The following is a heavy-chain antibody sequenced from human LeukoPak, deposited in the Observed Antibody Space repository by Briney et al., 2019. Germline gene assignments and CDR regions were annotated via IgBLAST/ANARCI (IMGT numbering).Heavy chain of an antibody. CDR2: IYYSGST. CDR3: ARSSGWYEHDY. Sequence: SETLSLTCTVSGGSISSHYWSWIRQPPGKGLEWFGYIYYSGSTNYNPSLKSRVTISVDTSKNQFSLKLSSVTAADTAVYYCARSSGWYEHDYWGQGTLVTVSS. J-gene: IGHJ4*02. D-gene: IGHD6-19*01. CDR1: GGSISSHY. V-gene: IGHV4-59*11.